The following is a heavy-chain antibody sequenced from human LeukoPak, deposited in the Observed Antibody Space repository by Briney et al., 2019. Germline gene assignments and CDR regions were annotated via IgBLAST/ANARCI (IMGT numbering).Heavy chain of an antibody. J-gene: IGHJ4*02. D-gene: IGHD3-9*01. V-gene: IGHV3-11*01. CDR3: ARDPTIAEVHY. CDR2: ISSSGSTI. Sequence: GGSLRLSCAASGFTFTSYYMHWVRQAPGKGLEWVSYISSSGSTIYYADSVKGRFTISRDNAKNSLYLQMNSLRAEDTAVYYCARDPTIAEVHYWGQGTLVTVSS. CDR1: GFTFTSYY.